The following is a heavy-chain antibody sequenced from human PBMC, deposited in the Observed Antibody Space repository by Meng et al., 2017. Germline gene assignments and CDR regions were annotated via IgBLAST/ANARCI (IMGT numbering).Heavy chain of an antibody. CDR3: ARTTSRRYYYGSETPRKYYYYYGMDV. CDR2: INPSGGST. D-gene: IGHD3-10*01. V-gene: IGHV1-46*01. CDR1: GYTFTSYY. Sequence: ASVKVSCKASGYTFTSYYMHWVRQAPGQGLQWMGIINPSGGSTSYAQKFQGRVTMTRDTSTSTVYMELSSLRSEDTAVYYCARTTSRRYYYGSETPRKYYYYYGMDVWGQGTMVTVSS. J-gene: IGHJ6*02.